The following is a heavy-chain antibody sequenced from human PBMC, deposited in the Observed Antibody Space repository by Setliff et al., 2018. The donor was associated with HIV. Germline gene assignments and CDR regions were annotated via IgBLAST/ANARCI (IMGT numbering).Heavy chain of an antibody. CDR1: GYTFTSYG. CDR3: ARVKELERLDAFDI. V-gene: IGHV1-18*01. J-gene: IGHJ3*02. CDR2: ISAYNGNT. Sequence: ASVKVSCKASGYTFTSYGISWVRQAPGQGLEWMGWISAYNGNTNYAQKLQGRVTMTTETSTSTAYMELKSLRSDDTAVYYCARVKELERLDAFDIWGQGTMVTVSS. D-gene: IGHD1-1*01.